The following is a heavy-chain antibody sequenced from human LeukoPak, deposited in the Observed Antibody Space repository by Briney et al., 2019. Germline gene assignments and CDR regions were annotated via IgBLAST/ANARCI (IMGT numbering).Heavy chain of an antibody. CDR3: AGSYCSGGSCYYTLGY. V-gene: IGHV4-30-4*01. Sequence: SQTLSLTCTVSGGSISSGDYYWSWIRQPPGKGLEWIGYIYYSGSTYYNPSLKSRVTISVDTSKNQFSLKLSSVTAADTAVYYCAGSYCSGGSCYYTLGYWGQGTLVTVPS. CDR1: GGSISSGDYY. CDR2: IYYSGST. J-gene: IGHJ4*02. D-gene: IGHD2-15*01.